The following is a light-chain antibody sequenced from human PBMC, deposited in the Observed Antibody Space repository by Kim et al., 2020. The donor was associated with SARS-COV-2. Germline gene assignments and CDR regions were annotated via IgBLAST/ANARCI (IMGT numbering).Light chain of an antibody. Sequence: ASVGDRVTSTCRASQGIRNDLGWYQQKPGKAPKLLIYAASSLQSGVPSRFSGSGSGTDFTLTISSLQPEDFATYYCVQDYNYPRTFGQGTKVDIK. J-gene: IGKJ1*01. CDR2: AAS. CDR1: QGIRND. CDR3: VQDYNYPRT. V-gene: IGKV1-6*01.